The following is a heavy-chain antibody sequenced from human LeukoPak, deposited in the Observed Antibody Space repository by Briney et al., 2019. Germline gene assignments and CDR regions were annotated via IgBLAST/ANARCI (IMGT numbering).Heavy chain of an antibody. CDR3: AKSPKDLTGYPGYFDY. Sequence: PGGSLRLSCAASGFTFSSYAMSWVRQAPGKGLEWVSAISGSGGSTYYADSVKGRFTISRDNSKNTLYLQMNSLRAEDTAVYYCAKSPKDLTGYPGYFDYWGQGTLVTVSS. V-gene: IGHV3-23*01. D-gene: IGHD3-9*01. J-gene: IGHJ4*02. CDR2: ISGSGGST. CDR1: GFTFSSYA.